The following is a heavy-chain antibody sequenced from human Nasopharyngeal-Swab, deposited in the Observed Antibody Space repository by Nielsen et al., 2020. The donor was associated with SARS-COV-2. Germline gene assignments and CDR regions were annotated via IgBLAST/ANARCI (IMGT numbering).Heavy chain of an antibody. Sequence: LRLSCAISGDSVSSNSAAWNWIRQSPSRGLEWLGRTYYRSKWYNDYAVSVKSRITINPDTSKNQFSLQLNSVTPEDTAVYYCARNLPMNSSPYMDVWGKGTTVTVSS. D-gene: IGHD6-13*01. CDR1: GDSVSSNSAA. J-gene: IGHJ6*03. CDR2: TYYRSKWYN. CDR3: ARNLPMNSSPYMDV. V-gene: IGHV6-1*01.